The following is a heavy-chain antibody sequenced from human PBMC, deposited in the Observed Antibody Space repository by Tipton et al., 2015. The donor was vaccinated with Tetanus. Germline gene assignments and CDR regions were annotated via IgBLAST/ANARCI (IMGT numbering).Heavy chain of an antibody. CDR2: FKNKADGGTT. CDR3: TTSVIVGSCYRVDY. Sequence: SLRLSCATSGLFFKNAWMNWVRQAPGKGLEWVGRFKNKADGGTTDYSARVKDRFSISRDESKDTLFLQMNSLKTEDTAVYYCTTSVIVGSCYRVDYWGRGTLVVVSS. V-gene: IGHV3-15*07. D-gene: IGHD1-26*01. J-gene: IGHJ4*02. CDR1: GLFFKNAW.